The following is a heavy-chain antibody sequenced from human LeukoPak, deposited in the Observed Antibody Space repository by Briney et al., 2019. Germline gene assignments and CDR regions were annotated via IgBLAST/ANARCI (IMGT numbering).Heavy chain of an antibody. CDR1: GGSFSGYY. CDR3: ARAGYCTNGVCYLPLRY. D-gene: IGHD2-8*01. CDR2: INHSGST. J-gene: IGHJ4*02. V-gene: IGHV4-34*01. Sequence: SGTLSLTCAVYGGSFSGYYWSWIRQPPGKGLEWIGEINHSGSTNYNPSLKSRVTISVDTSKNQFSLKLSSVTAADTAVYYCARAGYCTNGVCYLPLRYWGQGTLVTVSS.